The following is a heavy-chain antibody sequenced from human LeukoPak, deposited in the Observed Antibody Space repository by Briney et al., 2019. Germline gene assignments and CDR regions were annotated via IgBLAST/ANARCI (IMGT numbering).Heavy chain of an antibody. J-gene: IGHJ4*02. Sequence: GGSLRLSCAASGFTFDDYAMHWVRQAPGKGLEWVSGISWNSGSIGYADSVKGRFTISRDNAKNSLYLQMNSLRAEDTALYYCAKDRSSSSWYVSDYWGQGTLVTVSS. V-gene: IGHV3-9*01. CDR2: ISWNSGSI. D-gene: IGHD6-13*01. CDR3: AKDRSSSSWYVSDY. CDR1: GFTFDDYA.